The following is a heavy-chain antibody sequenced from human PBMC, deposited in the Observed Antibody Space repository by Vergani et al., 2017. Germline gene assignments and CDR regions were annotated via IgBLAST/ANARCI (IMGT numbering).Heavy chain of an antibody. CDR2: INPNSGGT. V-gene: IGHV1-2*02. CDR3: ANLKRGYSGYDPYYFDY. Sequence: QVQLVQSGAEVKKPGASVKVSCKASGYTFTGYYMHWVRQAPGQGLEWMGWINPNSGGTNYAQKFQGRVTMTRDTSISTAYMELSRLRSDDTAVYYCANLKRGYSGYDPYYFDYWGQGTLVTVSS. D-gene: IGHD5-12*01. CDR1: GYTFTGYY. J-gene: IGHJ4*02.